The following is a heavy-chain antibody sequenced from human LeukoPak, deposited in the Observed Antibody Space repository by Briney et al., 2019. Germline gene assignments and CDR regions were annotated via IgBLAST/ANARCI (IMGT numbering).Heavy chain of an antibody. Sequence: ASVKVSCKASGYSFTAYYMHWVRQAPGQGLEWMGWINPNSGGTNYAQKFQGRVTMTRDTSISTAYMELSRLRSDDTAVYYCARAVRGPTYMDVWGKGTTVTVSS. CDR2: INPNSGGT. CDR3: ARAVRGPTYMDV. CDR1: GYSFTAYY. J-gene: IGHJ6*03. V-gene: IGHV1-2*02. D-gene: IGHD3-10*01.